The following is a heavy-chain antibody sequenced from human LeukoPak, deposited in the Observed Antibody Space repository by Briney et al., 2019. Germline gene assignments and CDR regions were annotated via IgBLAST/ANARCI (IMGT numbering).Heavy chain of an antibody. CDR2: IYPGDSDT. CDR1: GYSFTTFW. CDR3: ARQGSHYYDSSGYYYFDY. J-gene: IGHJ4*02. V-gene: IGHV5-51*01. D-gene: IGHD3-22*01. Sequence: GESLKISCRGSGYSFTTFWIGWVRQMPGKGLEWMGVIYPGDSDTIYSPSFQGQVTISADKSLSTAYLQWSSLKASDSAMYYCARQGSHYYDSSGYYYFDYWGQGTLVTVSS.